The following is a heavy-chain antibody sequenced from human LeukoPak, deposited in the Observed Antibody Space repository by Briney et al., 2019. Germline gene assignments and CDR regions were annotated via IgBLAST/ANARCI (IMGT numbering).Heavy chain of an antibody. CDR3: ARFEAYYDALGGMDV. V-gene: IGHV1-69*05. CDR2: IIPIFGTA. J-gene: IGHJ6*02. D-gene: IGHD3-22*01. Sequence: SVKVSCKASGGTFSSYAISWVRQAPGQGLEWMGGIIPIFGTANYAQKFQGRVTITTDESTSTAYMELSSLTSEDTAVYYCARFEAYYDALGGMDVWGQGTTVIVSS. CDR1: GGTFSSYA.